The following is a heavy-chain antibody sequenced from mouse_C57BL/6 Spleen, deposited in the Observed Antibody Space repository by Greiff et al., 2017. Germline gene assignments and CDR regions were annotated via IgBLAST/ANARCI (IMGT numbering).Heavy chain of an antibody. CDR1: GYTFTSYW. CDR3: ATNWDDYFDD. D-gene: IGHD4-1*01. Sequence: QVQLKESGAELVKPGASVKLSCKASGYTFTSYWMHWVKQRPGRGLEWIGRIDPKSGGTKYNEKFKSKATLTVDKPSSTAYMQLSSLTSEDSAVYYCATNWDDYFDDWGQGTTLTVSS. J-gene: IGHJ2*01. V-gene: IGHV1-72*01. CDR2: IDPKSGGT.